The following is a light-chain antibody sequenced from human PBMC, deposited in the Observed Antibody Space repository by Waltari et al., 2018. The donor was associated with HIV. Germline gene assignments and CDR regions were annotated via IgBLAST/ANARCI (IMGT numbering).Light chain of an antibody. J-gene: IGLJ3*02. CDR1: SSNIGRNY. Sequence: QSVLTQPPSASGTPGPRVTISCSGSSSNIGRNYVYWYQQLPGTAPKLLIYRNNQRPSGVPDRFSGSKSGTSASLAISGLRSEDEADYYCAAWDDSLSGLVFGGGTKLTVL. CDR3: AAWDDSLSGLV. CDR2: RNN. V-gene: IGLV1-47*01.